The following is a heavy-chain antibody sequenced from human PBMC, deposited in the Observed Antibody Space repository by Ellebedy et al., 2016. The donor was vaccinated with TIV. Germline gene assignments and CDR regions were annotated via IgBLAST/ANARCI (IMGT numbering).Heavy chain of an antibody. J-gene: IGHJ4*02. V-gene: IGHV1-8*01. CDR2: MNPNSGNT. CDR3: AREWSGGNFDL. D-gene: IGHD3-3*01. Sequence: ASVKVSCXAYGYTFTSYDINWVRQATGQGLEWMGWMNPNSGNTGYAPKFQGRVTMTRNTSITTAYMELNSLRAEDTAVYYCAREWSGGNFDLWGQGAQVTVSS. CDR1: GYTFTSYD.